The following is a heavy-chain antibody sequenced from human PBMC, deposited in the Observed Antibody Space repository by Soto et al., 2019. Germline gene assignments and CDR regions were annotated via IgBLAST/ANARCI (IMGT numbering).Heavy chain of an antibody. D-gene: IGHD1-26*01. V-gene: IGHV4-30-2*01. CDR2: IYHSSYI. CDR1: GGSISSGGSS. CDR3: ARDAGSYLWFDP. J-gene: IGHJ5*02. Sequence: PSETLSLTCAVSGGSISSGGSSWSWIRQPPGKGLEWIGYIYHSSYIYYADSVKGRFTISRDNAKNSLYLQMNSLRAEDTAVYYCARDAGSYLWFDPWGQGTLVTVSS.